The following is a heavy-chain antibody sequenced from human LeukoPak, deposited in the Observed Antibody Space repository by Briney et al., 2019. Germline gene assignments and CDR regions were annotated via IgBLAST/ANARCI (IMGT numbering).Heavy chain of an antibody. D-gene: IGHD3-3*01. V-gene: IGHV1-2*02. CDR2: INPNSGGT. CDR1: GYTFTGYY. Sequence: ASVKVSCKASGYTFTGYYMHWVRQAPGQGLEWMGWINPNSGGTNYAQKFQGRVTMTRDTSISTAYMELSRLRSDDTAVHYCASERRSGVRNWFDPWGQGTLVTVSS. J-gene: IGHJ5*02. CDR3: ASERRSGVRNWFDP.